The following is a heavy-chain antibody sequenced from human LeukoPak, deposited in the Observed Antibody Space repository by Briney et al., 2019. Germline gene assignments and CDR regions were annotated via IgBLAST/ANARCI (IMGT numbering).Heavy chain of an antibody. V-gene: IGHV4-4*02. J-gene: IGHJ5*02. Sequence: SETLSLTCAVSGGSISSNNWWSWVRQPPGKGLEWIGEIYHSGSTNYNPSLKSRVTISVDKSKNQFSLKLSSVTAADTAVYYCAREYCSSTSCYEGDWFDPWGQGTLVTVSS. CDR2: IYHSGST. D-gene: IGHD2-2*01. CDR3: AREYCSSTSCYEGDWFDP. CDR1: GGSISSNNW.